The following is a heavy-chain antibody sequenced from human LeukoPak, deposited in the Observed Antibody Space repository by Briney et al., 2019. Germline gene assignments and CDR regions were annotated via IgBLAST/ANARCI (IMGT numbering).Heavy chain of an antibody. CDR2: IQYDGSNV. V-gene: IGHV3-30*02. D-gene: IGHD6-19*01. J-gene: IGHJ4*02. Sequence: PGGSLRLSCAASGFTFNSYGMHWVRQAPGKGLEWVAFIQYDGSNVYYVDSVKGRFTISRDNSKNTLYLQMNSLRTEDTAVYYCAKREAVAGMSDFDYWGQGTLVTVSS. CDR1: GFTFNSYG. CDR3: AKREAVAGMSDFDY.